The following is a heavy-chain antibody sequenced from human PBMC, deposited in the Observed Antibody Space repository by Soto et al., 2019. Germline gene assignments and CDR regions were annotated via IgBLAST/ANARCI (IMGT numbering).Heavy chain of an antibody. CDR3: ARRGYFYESSGYNHFDY. V-gene: IGHV3-23*01. CDR2: ISDSSTTT. CDR1: GFTFSTYA. J-gene: IGHJ4*02. Sequence: PGGSLRLSCEASGFTFSTYAMNWVRQAPGKGLEWVSGISDSSTTTYYSDSVKGRFTISRDNSKRMLYMQMNSLRPEDTAVYYCARRGYFYESSGYNHFDYWGQGALVTVSS. D-gene: IGHD3-22*01.